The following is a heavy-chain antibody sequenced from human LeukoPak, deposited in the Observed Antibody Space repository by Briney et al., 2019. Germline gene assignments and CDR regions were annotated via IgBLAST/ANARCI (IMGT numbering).Heavy chain of an antibody. J-gene: IGHJ4*02. V-gene: IGHV3-21*01. D-gene: IGHD1-26*01. CDR3: ARDRRTIGSYPLAY. Sequence: PGGSLRLSCAASGFSFSGYSMNWVRQAPGNGLEWVSSISSGSTYIYYADSVKGRFTISRDNAKNSLYLHMNSLRAEDTAVYYCARDRRTIGSYPLAYWGQGTLVTVSS. CDR2: ISSGSTYI. CDR1: GFSFSGYS.